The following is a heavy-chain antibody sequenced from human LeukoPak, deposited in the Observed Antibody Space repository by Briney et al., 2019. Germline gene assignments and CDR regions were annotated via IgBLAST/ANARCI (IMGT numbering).Heavy chain of an antibody. J-gene: IGHJ5*02. CDR1: GFTFSSYG. CDR2: IWYDGSNK. CDR3: AKDSDLSSSTWFDP. V-gene: IGHV3-33*06. D-gene: IGHD6-6*01. Sequence: QPGRSLRLSCAASGFTFSSYGMHLVRQAPGKGLEWVAVIWYDGSNKYYADSVKGRFTISRDNSKNTLYLQMNSLRAEDTAVYYCAKDSDLSSSTWFDPWGQGTLVTVSS.